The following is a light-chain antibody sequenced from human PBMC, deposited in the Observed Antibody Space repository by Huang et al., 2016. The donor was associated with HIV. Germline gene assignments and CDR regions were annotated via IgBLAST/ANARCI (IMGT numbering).Light chain of an antibody. CDR2: GTS. Sequence: EIVMTQSPATLSVSPGERATLSCRASQRVSTNLAWYQQKAGQAPRLLMYGTSTRATGVPARFSGSGSGTEFTLTISSLQSEDFAVYYCQQYNNWPPLTFGGGTRVEIK. V-gene: IGKV3-15*01. CDR3: QQYNNWPPLT. J-gene: IGKJ4*01. CDR1: QRVSTN.